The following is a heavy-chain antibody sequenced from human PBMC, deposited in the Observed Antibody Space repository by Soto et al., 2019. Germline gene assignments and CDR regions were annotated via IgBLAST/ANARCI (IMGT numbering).Heavy chain of an antibody. J-gene: IGHJ6*02. CDR1: GFTFGRYG. D-gene: IGHD1-26*01. CDR2: ISGSGSPT. CDR3: ARDMSGGTYNYYYGMDV. V-gene: IGHV3-23*01. Sequence: GGSLRLSCAASGFTFGRYGMTWIRHAPGRGLEWVSAISGSGSPTYDADSVKGRFTISRDNSKNTLYLQMNSLRADDTAVYYCARDMSGGTYNYYYGMDVWGQGTTVTVSS.